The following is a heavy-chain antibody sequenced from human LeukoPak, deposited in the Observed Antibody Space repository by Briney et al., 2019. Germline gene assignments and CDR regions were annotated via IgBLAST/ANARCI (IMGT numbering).Heavy chain of an antibody. V-gene: IGHV3-23*01. D-gene: IGHD3-10*01. J-gene: IGHJ6*02. CDR2: ISGSGGST. Sequence: GGSLRLSCAVSGFTFSNYAMSWVRQAPGKGLEWVSGISGSGGSTYYADCVKGRFTISRDNSKNTLYLQMNSLRAEDTAVYYCAKEQFGGMDVWGQGTTVTVS. CDR3: AKEQFGGMDV. CDR1: GFTFSNYA.